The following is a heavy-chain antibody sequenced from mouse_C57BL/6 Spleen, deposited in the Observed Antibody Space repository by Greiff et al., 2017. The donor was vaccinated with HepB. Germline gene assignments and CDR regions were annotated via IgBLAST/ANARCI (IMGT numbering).Heavy chain of an antibody. CDR1: GYAFSSSW. V-gene: IGHV1-82*01. D-gene: IGHD2-2*01. Sequence: VQLQESGPELVKPGASVKISCKASGYAFSSSWMNWVKQRPGKGLEWIGRIYPGDGDTNYNGKFKGKATLTADKSSSTAYMQLSSLTSEDSAVYFCARLPMVTTGAMDDWGQGTSVTVSS. CDR3: ARLPMVTTGAMDD. J-gene: IGHJ4*01. CDR2: IYPGDGDT.